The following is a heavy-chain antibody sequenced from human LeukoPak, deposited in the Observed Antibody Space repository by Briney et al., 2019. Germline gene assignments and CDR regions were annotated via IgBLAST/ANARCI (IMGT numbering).Heavy chain of an antibody. D-gene: IGHD2-15*01. Sequence: PGGSLRLSCAASGFTFSSYAMSWVRQAPGKGLEWVSAISGSGGSTYYADSVKGRFTISRDNSKNTLYLQMNSLRAKDTAVYYCAKDLRGWLEIHGVALDAFDIWGQGTMVTVSS. CDR3: AKDLRGWLEIHGVALDAFDI. CDR2: ISGSGGST. J-gene: IGHJ3*02. CDR1: GFTFSSYA. V-gene: IGHV3-23*01.